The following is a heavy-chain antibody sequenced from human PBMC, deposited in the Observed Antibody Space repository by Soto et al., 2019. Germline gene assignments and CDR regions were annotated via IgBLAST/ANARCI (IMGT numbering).Heavy chain of an antibody. Sequence: SETLSLTCTVSGGSISSGGYYWSWIRQHPGKGLEWIGYIYHSGSAYYNPSLKSRLTMSVDTSKNQFSLNLSSVTAADTAVYYCARGALRVHRDGYNYYFDSWGQGTLVTVSS. V-gene: IGHV4-31*03. J-gene: IGHJ4*02. CDR2: IYHSGSA. CDR3: ARGALRVHRDGYNYYFDS. CDR1: GGSISSGGYY. D-gene: IGHD5-12*01.